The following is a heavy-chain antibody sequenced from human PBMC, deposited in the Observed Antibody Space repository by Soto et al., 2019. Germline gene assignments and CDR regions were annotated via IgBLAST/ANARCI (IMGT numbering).Heavy chain of an antibody. Sequence: DVQLVDSGGGLVQPGGSLRLSCAASGLTFSNYWMNWFRQAPGKGLEWVANIKQDGSEKYYVDSVKGRFTISRDNAKNSVYLRLNSLRTEDTAVYYRVGGTGWLTDYWGQGTLVTVSS. D-gene: IGHD6-19*01. V-gene: IGHV3-7*01. CDR1: GLTFSNYW. CDR2: IKQDGSEK. J-gene: IGHJ4*02. CDR3: VGGTGWLTDY.